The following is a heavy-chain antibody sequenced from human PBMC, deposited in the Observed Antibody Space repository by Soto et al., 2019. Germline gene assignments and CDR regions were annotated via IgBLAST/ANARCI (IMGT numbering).Heavy chain of an antibody. D-gene: IGHD3-10*01. V-gene: IGHV1-18*04. CDR2: ISAYNGNT. Sequence: SVKVSCKASGYTFTSYGISWVRQAPGQGLEWMGWISAYNGNTNYAQKLQGRVTMTTDTSTSKAYMELRSLRSDDTAVYYCAREPPWGYYGSGHFAYRAQRTSVTLSA. CDR3: AREPPWGYYGSGHFAY. CDR1: GYTFTSYG. J-gene: IGHJ4*02.